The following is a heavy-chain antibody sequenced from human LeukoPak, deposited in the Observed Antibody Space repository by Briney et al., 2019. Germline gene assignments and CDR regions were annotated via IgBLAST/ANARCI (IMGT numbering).Heavy chain of an antibody. V-gene: IGHV6-1*01. CDR2: AYYRSKWYY. CDR3: ARDPYIVGATKGVYNWFDP. J-gene: IGHJ5*02. CDR1: GDSVSSNSAA. D-gene: IGHD1-26*01. Sequence: SQTLSLTCAIYGDSVSSNSAAWNWIRQSPSRGLEWLGRAYYRSKWYYDYAVSVKSRISINPDTSKNHFSLYLNSVTPEDTAVYYCARDPYIVGATKGVYNWFDPWGQGTLVTVSS.